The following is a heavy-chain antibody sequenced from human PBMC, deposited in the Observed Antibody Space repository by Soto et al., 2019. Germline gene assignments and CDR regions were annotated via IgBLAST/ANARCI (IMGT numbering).Heavy chain of an antibody. V-gene: IGHV3-30-3*01. CDR2: ISYDGSNE. CDR1: GFTFSSYA. D-gene: IGHD2-2*01. Sequence: GGSLRLSCTASGFTFSSYAMHWVRQAPGKGLEWVAIISYDGSNEYYPDSVKGRFTISRDNSKNTLYLQMSSLRADDTAVYYCARASSATYYYGMDFWGQGTTVTVSS. J-gene: IGHJ6*02. CDR3: ARASSATYYYGMDF.